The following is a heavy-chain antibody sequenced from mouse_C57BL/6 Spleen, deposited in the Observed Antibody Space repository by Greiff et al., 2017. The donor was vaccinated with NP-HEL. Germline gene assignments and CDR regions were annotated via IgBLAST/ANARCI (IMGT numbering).Heavy chain of an antibody. Sequence: QVHVKQSGAELVRPGASVKLSCKASGYTFTDYYINWVKQRPGQGLEWIARIYPGSGNTYYNEKFKGKATLTAEKSSSTAYMQLSSLTSEDSAVYFCARGHDYDGRAWFAYWGQGTLVTVSA. D-gene: IGHD2-4*01. CDR3: ARGHDYDGRAWFAY. CDR2: IYPGSGNT. J-gene: IGHJ3*01. V-gene: IGHV1-76*01. CDR1: GYTFTDYY.